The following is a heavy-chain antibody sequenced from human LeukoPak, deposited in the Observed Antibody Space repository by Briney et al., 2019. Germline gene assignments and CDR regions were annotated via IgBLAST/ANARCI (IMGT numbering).Heavy chain of an antibody. D-gene: IGHD5-24*01. V-gene: IGHV4-34*01. Sequence: SETLSLTCAVYGGSSSGYYWSWIRQPPGKGLEWIGEINHSGSTNYNPSLKSRVTISVDTSKNQFSLKLSSVTAADTAVYYCARAGSRWLQLGGFDYWGQGTLVTVSS. CDR1: GGSSSGYY. CDR3: ARAGSRWLQLGGFDY. CDR2: INHSGST. J-gene: IGHJ4*02.